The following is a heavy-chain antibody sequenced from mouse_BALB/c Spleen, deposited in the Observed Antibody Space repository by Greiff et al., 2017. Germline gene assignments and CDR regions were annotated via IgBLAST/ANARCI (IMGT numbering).Heavy chain of an antibody. J-gene: IGHJ3*01. CDR3: ARPLRRGFAY. Sequence: VQLKESGGGLVKPGGSLKLSCAASGFAFSSYDMSWVRQTPEKRLEWVAYISSGGGSTYYSDTVKGRFTISRDNAKNTLYLQMSSLKSEDTAMYYCARPLRRGFAYWGQGTLVTVSA. V-gene: IGHV5-12-1*01. CDR1: GFAFSSYD. CDR2: ISSGGGST. D-gene: IGHD1-2*01.